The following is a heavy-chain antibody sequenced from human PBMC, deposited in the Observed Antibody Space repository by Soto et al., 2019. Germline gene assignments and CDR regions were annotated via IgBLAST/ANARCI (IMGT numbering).Heavy chain of an antibody. V-gene: IGHV4-31*03. J-gene: IGHJ4*02. D-gene: IGHD2-15*01. CDR2: IYYCGRT. Sequence: QVQLQESGPGLVKPSQTLSLTCTVSGGSISSGGYYWSWIRQHPGKGLEWIGYIYYCGRTYYNPSLTTRVTLSVDTSKNQLSLKLSSGTASDTAVYYCARTPRYWAQGTLVTVSS. CDR1: GGSISSGGYY. CDR3: ARTPRY.